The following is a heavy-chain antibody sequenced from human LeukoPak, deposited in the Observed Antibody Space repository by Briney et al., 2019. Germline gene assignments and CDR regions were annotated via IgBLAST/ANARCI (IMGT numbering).Heavy chain of an antibody. CDR1: GGSISSYY. Sequence: SETLSLTCTVSGGSISSYYWSWIRQPPGKGLEWIGYIYTSGSTNYNPSLKSRVTISVDTSKNQFSLKLTSVTAADTAVYYCAGHGREQQLVNWFDPWGQGTLVTVSS. J-gene: IGHJ5*02. CDR3: AGHGREQQLVNWFDP. D-gene: IGHD6-13*01. CDR2: IYTSGST. V-gene: IGHV4-4*09.